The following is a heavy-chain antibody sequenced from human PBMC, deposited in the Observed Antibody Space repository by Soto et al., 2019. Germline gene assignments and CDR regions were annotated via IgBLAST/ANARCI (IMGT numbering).Heavy chain of an antibody. J-gene: IGHJ4*02. D-gene: IGHD2-15*01. Sequence: HPGGSLRLSCVASGFTFSNYAMTWVRQAPGKGLEWVSGISNSGGSRYYADFVKGRFAISRDNAKNTLYLQMNNLRAEDTAVYYCAKDREYCSGGSCYSEYWGQGELVTVSS. CDR1: GFTFSNYA. V-gene: IGHV3-23*01. CDR2: ISNSGGSR. CDR3: AKDREYCSGGSCYSEY.